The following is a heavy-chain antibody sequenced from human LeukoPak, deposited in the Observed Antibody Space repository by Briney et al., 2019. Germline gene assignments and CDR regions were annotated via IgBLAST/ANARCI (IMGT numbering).Heavy chain of an antibody. Sequence: GGSLRLSCAASGFTFSSYAMSWVRQAPGKGLEWVSAISGSGGSTYYADSVKGRFTISRDNSKNTLYLQMNSLRAEDTAVYYCAKDLRYSSSWYRGTDAFDIWGQGTMVTVSS. CDR1: GFTFSSYA. CDR3: AKDLRYSSSWYRGTDAFDI. D-gene: IGHD6-13*01. J-gene: IGHJ3*02. V-gene: IGHV3-23*01. CDR2: ISGSGGST.